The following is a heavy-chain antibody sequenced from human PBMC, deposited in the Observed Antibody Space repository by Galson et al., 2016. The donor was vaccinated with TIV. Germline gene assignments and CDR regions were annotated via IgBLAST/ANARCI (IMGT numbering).Heavy chain of an antibody. Sequence: QSGAEVKKPGESLRISCKGSGYTFTTYWISWVRQMPGKGLEWMGKIDPRDSYTNYSPSFQGHVTLSADKSIGTAYLSWGSLKASASAIYYCARHRGNMVARFENWGQGTLVTVSS. D-gene: IGHD3-10*01. J-gene: IGHJ4*02. CDR1: GYTFTTYW. CDR2: IDPRDSYT. V-gene: IGHV5-10-1*01. CDR3: ARHRGNMVARFEN.